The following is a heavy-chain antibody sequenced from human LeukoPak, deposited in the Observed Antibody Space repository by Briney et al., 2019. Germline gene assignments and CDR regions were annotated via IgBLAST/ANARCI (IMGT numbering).Heavy chain of an antibody. CDR3: AREYHYYFDY. CDR1: GFTVSSNY. D-gene: IGHD2-2*01. CDR2: IYSGGST. Sequence: PGGSLRLSCAASGFTVSSNYMSWVRQAPGKGLEWVSVIYSGGSTYYADSVKGRFTISRDNFKNTLYLQMNSLRAEDTAVYYCAREYHYYFDYWGQGTLVTVSS. V-gene: IGHV3-53*01. J-gene: IGHJ4*02.